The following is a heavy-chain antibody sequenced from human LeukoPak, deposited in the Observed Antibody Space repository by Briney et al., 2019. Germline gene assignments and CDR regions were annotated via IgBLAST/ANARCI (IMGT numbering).Heavy chain of an antibody. CDR2: ISSSSSYI. V-gene: IGHV3-21*01. D-gene: IGHD3-3*01. CDR3: ASLSALRFLEWLFADAFDI. Sequence: GGSLRLSCAASGFTFSSYSMNWVRQAPGKGLEWVSSISSSSSYIYYADSVKGRFTISRGNAKNSLYLQMNSLRAEDTAVYYCASLSALRFLEWLFADAFDIWGQGTMVTVSS. CDR1: GFTFSSYS. J-gene: IGHJ3*02.